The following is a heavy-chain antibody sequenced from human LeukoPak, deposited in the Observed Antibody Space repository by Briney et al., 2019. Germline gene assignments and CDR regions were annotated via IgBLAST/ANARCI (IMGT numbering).Heavy chain of an antibody. CDR3: ARHDWFDP. Sequence: PGGSLRLSCAGSGFIFNNYAMHWVRQPPGKGLEWVSGISWNSGTIYYADSVKGRFTISRDNAKNSLYLQMNSLRDEDTAVYYCARHDWFDPWGRGTLVTVSS. V-gene: IGHV3-9*01. CDR1: GFIFNNYA. J-gene: IGHJ5*02. CDR2: ISWNSGTI.